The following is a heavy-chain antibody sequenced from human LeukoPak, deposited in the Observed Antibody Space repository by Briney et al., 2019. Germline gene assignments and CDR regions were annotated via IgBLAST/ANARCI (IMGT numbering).Heavy chain of an antibody. CDR1: GGSISSYY. D-gene: IGHD6-13*01. J-gene: IGHJ4*02. Sequence: PSETLSLTCTVSGGSISSYYWSWIRQPPGKGLEWIGYIYYSGSTNYNPSLKSRVTISVDASKNQFSLKLNSVTAEDTAVYYCARLPGRFDSSSWYGYYWGQGALVTVSS. CDR2: IYYSGST. V-gene: IGHV4-59*12. CDR3: ARLPGRFDSSSWYGYY.